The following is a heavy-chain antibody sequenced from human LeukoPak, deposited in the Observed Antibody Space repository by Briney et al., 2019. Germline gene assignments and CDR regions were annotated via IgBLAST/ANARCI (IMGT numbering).Heavy chain of an antibody. V-gene: IGHV4-31*03. J-gene: IGHJ4*02. CDR2: IYYSEST. CDR3: ARMPRHYYYDY. Sequence: SESLSLTCPVSGGSISSGCYYWGWLRQHPGKGLVWSGYIYYSESTDYNPSLKSRVTISVDTSKNQFSLKLSSVTAAARAVYYCARMPRHYYYDYWGQGTLVTVAS. CDR1: GGSISSGCYY. D-gene: IGHD2-2*01.